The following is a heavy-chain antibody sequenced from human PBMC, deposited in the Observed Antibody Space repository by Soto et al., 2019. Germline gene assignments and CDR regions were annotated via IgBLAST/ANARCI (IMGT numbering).Heavy chain of an antibody. J-gene: IGHJ4*02. V-gene: IGHV3-48*01. CDR2: ISSSSSTI. D-gene: IGHD5-12*01. CDR3: ASQSSEWLLFAS. Sequence: GGALRLSCAASGFTFSSYSMNWVRQAPGKGLEWVSYISSSSSTIYYADSVKGRFTISRDNAKNSLYLQMNSLRAEDTAVYYCASQSSEWLLFASWGQGTLVTVSS. CDR1: GFTFSSYS.